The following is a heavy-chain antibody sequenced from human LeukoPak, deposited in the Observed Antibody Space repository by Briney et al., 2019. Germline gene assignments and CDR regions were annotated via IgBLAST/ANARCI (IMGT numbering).Heavy chain of an antibody. D-gene: IGHD3-9*01. CDR2: ISSSSSTI. Sequence: PGGSLRLSCAASGFTFSSYEMNWVRQAPGKGLEWVSYISSSSSTIYYADSVKGRFTISRDNAKNSLYLQMNSLRAEDTAVYYCARGVFILRYFDWSDYYYYYMDVWGKGTTVTISS. J-gene: IGHJ6*03. V-gene: IGHV3-48*01. CDR1: GFTFSSYE. CDR3: ARGVFILRYFDWSDYYYYYMDV.